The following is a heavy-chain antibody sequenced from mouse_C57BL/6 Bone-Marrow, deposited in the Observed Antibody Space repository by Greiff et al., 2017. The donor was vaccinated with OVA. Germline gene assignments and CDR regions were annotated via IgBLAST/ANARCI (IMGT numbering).Heavy chain of an antibody. CDR1: VYTFTSYW. J-gene: IGHJ3*01. D-gene: IGHD1-1*02. V-gene: IGHV1-64*01. CDR2: IHPNSGST. Sequence: QLQLTHSGAYLLQPVASVHFSFPSSVYTFTSYWMHWVKQRPGQGLEWIGMIHPNSGSTNYNEKFKSKATLTVDKSSSTAYMQLSSLTSEDSAVYYCARVVGLAYWGQGTLVTVSA. CDR3: ARVVGLAY.